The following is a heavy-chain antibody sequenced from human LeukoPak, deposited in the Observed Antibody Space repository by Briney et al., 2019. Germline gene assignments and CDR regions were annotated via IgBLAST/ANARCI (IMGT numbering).Heavy chain of an antibody. Sequence: GGSLRLSCAASGFTFSSYAMHWVRQAPGKGLEWVAVISYDGSNIYYADSVKGRFTISRDNSKNTLYLQMNSLRAEDTAVYYCAREMATAYYWGQGTLVTVSS. J-gene: IGHJ4*02. CDR2: ISYDGSNI. D-gene: IGHD5-24*01. V-gene: IGHV3-30*01. CDR1: GFTFSSYA. CDR3: AREMATAYY.